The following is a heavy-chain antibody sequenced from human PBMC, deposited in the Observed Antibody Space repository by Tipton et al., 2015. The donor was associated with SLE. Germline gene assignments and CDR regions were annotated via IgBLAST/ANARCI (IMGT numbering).Heavy chain of an antibody. D-gene: IGHD1-26*01. V-gene: IGHV3-23*01. CDR1: GFTFSSYA. CDR2: ISGSGGST. J-gene: IGHJ4*02. Sequence: GSLRLSCAASGFTFSSYAMSWVRQAPGKGLEWVSAISGSGGSTYYADSVKGRFTISRDNSKNTLYLQMNSLRAEDTAVYYCAKDRGLGELPHYYFDYWGQGTLVTVSS. CDR3: AKDRGLGELPHYYFDY.